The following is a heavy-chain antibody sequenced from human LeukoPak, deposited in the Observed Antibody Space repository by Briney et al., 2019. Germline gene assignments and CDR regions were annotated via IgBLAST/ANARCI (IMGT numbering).Heavy chain of an antibody. CDR3: ARAGGVIHAFDI. CDR2: IYYSGST. J-gene: IGHJ3*02. D-gene: IGHD2-21*01. CDR1: GGSISSYY. Sequence: KPSETLSLTCTVSGGSISSYYWSWIRQPPGKGLEWIGYIYYSGSTNYNPSLKSRVTISVHTSKNQFSLKLSSVTAADTAVYYCARAGGVIHAFDIWGQGTMVTVSS. V-gene: IGHV4-59*01.